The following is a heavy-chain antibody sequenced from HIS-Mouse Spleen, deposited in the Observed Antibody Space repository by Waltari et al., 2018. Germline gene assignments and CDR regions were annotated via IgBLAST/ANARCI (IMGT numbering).Heavy chain of an antibody. D-gene: IGHD6-19*01. Sequence: GKGLEWVSAISGSGGSTYYADSVKGRFTISRDNSKNTLYLQMNSLRAEDTAVYYCAKDRQWLVRIYFDYWGQGTLVTVSS. CDR3: AKDRQWLVRIYFDY. J-gene: IGHJ4*02. CDR2: ISGSGGST. V-gene: IGHV3-23*01.